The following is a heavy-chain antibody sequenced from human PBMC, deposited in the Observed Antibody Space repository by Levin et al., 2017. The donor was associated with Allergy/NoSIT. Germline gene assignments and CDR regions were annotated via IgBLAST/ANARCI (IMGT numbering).Heavy chain of an antibody. CDR1: GFTFSSYG. D-gene: IGHD3-10*01. CDR2: IWYDGSNK. Sequence: QAGGSLRLSCAASGFTFSSYGMHWVRQAPGKGLEWVAVIWYDGSNKYYADSVKGRFTISRDNSKNTLYLQMNSLRAEDTAVYYCARDTFEKKYGSGRYYFDYWGQGTLVTVSS. J-gene: IGHJ4*02. CDR3: ARDTFEKKYGSGRYYFDY. V-gene: IGHV3-33*01.